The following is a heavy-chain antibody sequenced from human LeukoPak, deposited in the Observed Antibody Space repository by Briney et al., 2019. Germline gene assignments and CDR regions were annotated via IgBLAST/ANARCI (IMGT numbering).Heavy chain of an antibody. CDR3: ERDTVTNPRGYFDY. J-gene: IGHJ4*02. CDR2: INPSGGST. V-gene: IGHV1-46*01. D-gene: IGHD4-17*01. CDR1: GYTFTSYY. Sequence: ASVRVSCKASGYTFTSYYMHWVRQAPGQGLEWMGIINPSGGSTSYTQKFQGRVTMTRDTSTSTVYMELSSLRSEDTAVYYCERDTVTNPRGYFDYWGQGTLVTVSS.